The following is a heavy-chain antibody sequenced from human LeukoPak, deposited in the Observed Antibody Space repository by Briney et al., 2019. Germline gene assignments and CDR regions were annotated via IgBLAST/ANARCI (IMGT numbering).Heavy chain of an antibody. CDR2: INHSGST. Sequence: SETLSLTCAVYGGSFSGYYWSWIRQPPGKGLEWIGEINHSGSTNYNPSLKGRVTISVDTSKNQFSLKLSSVTAADTAVYYCARDRSYSSSWYGWGYHYYGMDVWGQGTTVTVSS. J-gene: IGHJ6*02. V-gene: IGHV4-34*01. CDR1: GGSFSGYY. CDR3: ARDRSYSSSWYGWGYHYYGMDV. D-gene: IGHD6-13*01.